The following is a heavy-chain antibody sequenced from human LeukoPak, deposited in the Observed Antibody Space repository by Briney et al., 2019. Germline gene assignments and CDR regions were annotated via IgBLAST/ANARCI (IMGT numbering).Heavy chain of an antibody. CDR3: ARSGTVTTWNY. V-gene: IGHV4-31*03. Sequence: SETLSLTCTVSGGSISSGGYYWSWVRQHPGKGLEWIGCIYYSGTTYYHPSLTSRVAISVDTSKNQFSLKLSSVTAADTAVYYCARSGTVTTWNYWGQGTLVTVSS. CDR1: GGSISSGGYY. CDR2: IYYSGTT. D-gene: IGHD4-17*01. J-gene: IGHJ4*02.